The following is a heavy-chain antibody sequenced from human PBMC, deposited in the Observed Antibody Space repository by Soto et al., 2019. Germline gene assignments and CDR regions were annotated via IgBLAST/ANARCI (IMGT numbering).Heavy chain of an antibody. Sequence: SETLSLTCTVSGGSISSGDYYWSWIRQPPGKGLEWIGYIYYSGSTYYNPSLKSRVTISVDTSKNQFSLKLSSVTAADTAVYYCASSPLRRDGWFDPWGQGTLVTVS. V-gene: IGHV4-30-4*01. J-gene: IGHJ5*02. CDR1: GGSISSGDYY. CDR2: IYYSGST. D-gene: IGHD4-17*01. CDR3: ASSPLRRDGWFDP.